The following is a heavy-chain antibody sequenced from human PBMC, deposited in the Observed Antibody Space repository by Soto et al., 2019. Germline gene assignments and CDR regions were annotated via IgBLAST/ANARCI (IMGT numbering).Heavy chain of an antibody. CDR1: GDSVSSNSAA. D-gene: IGHD3-10*01. CDR2: TYYRSKWYN. J-gene: IGHJ5*02. Sequence: QVQLQQSGPGLVKPSQTLSLTCAISGDSVSSNSAAWNWIRQSPSRGLEWLGRTYYRSKWYNDYAVSVKSRITLNPDTSKNQFSLQLNSVTPEDTAVYYCARGTELLWFGELLRDRSTVNWFDPWGQGTLVTVSS. CDR3: ARGTELLWFGELLRDRSTVNWFDP. V-gene: IGHV6-1*01.